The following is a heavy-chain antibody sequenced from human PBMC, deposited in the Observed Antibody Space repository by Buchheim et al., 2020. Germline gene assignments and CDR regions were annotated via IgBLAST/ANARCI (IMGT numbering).Heavy chain of an antibody. CDR3: AKDMYASGWYSSDY. J-gene: IGHJ4*02. CDR2: ISGSGGSS. V-gene: IGHV3-23*01. CDR1: GLTFSSYA. Sequence: EVQLLESGGGLVQPGGSLRLSCVGSGLTFSSYAMSWVRQAPGKGLEWVSGISGSGGSSYYADSVKGRFTISSDNSKNTMYLPMNSLRAEDTAVYYCAKDMYASGWYSSDYWGQGTL. D-gene: IGHD6-19*01.